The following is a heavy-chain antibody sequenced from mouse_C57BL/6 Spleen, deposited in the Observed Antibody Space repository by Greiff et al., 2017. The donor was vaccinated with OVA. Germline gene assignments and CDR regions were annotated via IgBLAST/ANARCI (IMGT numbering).Heavy chain of an antibody. CDR1: GFNIKDYY. D-gene: IGHD1-1*01. J-gene: IGHJ4*01. Sequence: VHVKQSGAELVKPGASVKLSCTASGFNIKDYYMHWVKQRTEQGLEWIGRIDPEDGETKYAPKFQGKATITADTSSNTAYLQLSSLTSEDTAVYYCAAPITTVVPYAMDYWGQGTSVTVSS. CDR2: IDPEDGET. V-gene: IGHV14-2*01. CDR3: AAPITTVVPYAMDY.